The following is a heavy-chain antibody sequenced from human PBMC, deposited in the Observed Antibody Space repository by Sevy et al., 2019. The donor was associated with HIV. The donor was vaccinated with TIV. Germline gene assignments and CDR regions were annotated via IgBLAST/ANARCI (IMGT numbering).Heavy chain of an antibody. CDR3: AKPMSGYYYGSGSSPGVY. V-gene: IGHV3-23*01. CDR2: ISGSGGST. CDR1: GFTFSSYA. J-gene: IGHJ4*02. Sequence: GGSLRLSCVASGFTFSSYAMSWVRQAPGKGLEWVSAISGSGGSTYYANSVKGRFTISRDNSKNTLYLQMNSLRAEDTAVYYCAKPMSGYYYGSGSSPGVYWGQGTLVTVSS. D-gene: IGHD3-10*01.